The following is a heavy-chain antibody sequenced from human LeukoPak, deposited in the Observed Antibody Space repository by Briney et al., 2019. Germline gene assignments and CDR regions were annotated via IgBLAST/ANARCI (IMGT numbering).Heavy chain of an antibody. CDR1: GFTFDDYG. J-gene: IGHJ4*02. CDR3: ARERSSSWSPFHS. V-gene: IGHV3-20*04. Sequence: GGSLRLSCAASGFTFDDYGMTWVRQAPGKGLEWVSGLNWNGASTGYADSVKGRFTISRDNAKNSLYLQMNGLRAEDTALYYCARERSSSWSPFHSWGQGTLVTVSS. CDR2: LNWNGAST. D-gene: IGHD6-13*01.